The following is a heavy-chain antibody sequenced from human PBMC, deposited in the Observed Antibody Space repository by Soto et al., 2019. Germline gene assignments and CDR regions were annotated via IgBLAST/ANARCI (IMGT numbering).Heavy chain of an antibody. Sequence: EVQLVESGGGVVQPGGALRLSCAASGFTFEDYALHWVRHSSGKGPEWVSLINADGSDRYYADSVKGRFTISRDNRKDSLYLQMNSLRPEDSAIYYCAKARFYFDSSPYDSWGQGTLVTVTS. CDR2: INADGSDR. CDR1: GFTFEDYA. D-gene: IGHD3-22*01. CDR3: AKARFYFDSSPYDS. V-gene: IGHV3-43*02. J-gene: IGHJ4*02.